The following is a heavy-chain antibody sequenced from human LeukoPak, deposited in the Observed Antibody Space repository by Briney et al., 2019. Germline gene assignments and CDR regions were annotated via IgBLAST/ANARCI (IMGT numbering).Heavy chain of an antibody. CDR2: INSDGSDT. CDR1: GFTFSRNY. D-gene: IGHD1/OR15-1a*01. Sequence: GGSLRLSCAASGFTFSRNYMHWVRQAPGKGLVWVARINSDGSDTNYADSVKGRFTISRDNAKNTLYLQMNSLRAEDTALYYCAKSLANKFDYWGQGSLVTVSS. V-gene: IGHV3-74*01. J-gene: IGHJ4*02. CDR3: AKSLANKFDY.